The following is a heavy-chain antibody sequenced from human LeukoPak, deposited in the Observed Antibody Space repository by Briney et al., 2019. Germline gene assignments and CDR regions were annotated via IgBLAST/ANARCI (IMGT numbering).Heavy chain of an antibody. D-gene: IGHD3-9*01. CDR3: AKAGPPYYDILTGYFLDY. CDR1: GFTFSSYA. V-gene: IGHV3-23*01. CDR2: ISGSGGST. Sequence: PGGSLRLSCAASGFTFSSYAMSWVRQAPGKGLEWVSAISGSGGSTYYADSVKGRFTISRDNSKNTLYLQMNSLRAEDTAVYYCAKAGPPYYDILTGYFLDYWGQGTLVTVSS. J-gene: IGHJ4*02.